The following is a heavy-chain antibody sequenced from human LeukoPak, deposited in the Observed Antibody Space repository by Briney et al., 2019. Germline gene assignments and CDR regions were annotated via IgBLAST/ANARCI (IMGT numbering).Heavy chain of an antibody. J-gene: IGHJ4*02. V-gene: IGHV3-21*01. CDR2: ISSSSSYI. Sequence: GGSLRLSCAASGFTFSSYSMNWVRQAPGKGLEWVSPISSSSSYIYYADSVKGRFTISRDNAKNSLYLQMNSLRAEDTAVYYCARGPPSSGWFHFDYWGQGTLVTVSS. CDR3: ARGPPSSGWFHFDY. CDR1: GFTFSSYS. D-gene: IGHD6-19*01.